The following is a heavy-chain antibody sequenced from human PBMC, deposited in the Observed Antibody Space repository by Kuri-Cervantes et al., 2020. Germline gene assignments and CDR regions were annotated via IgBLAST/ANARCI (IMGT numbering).Heavy chain of an antibody. J-gene: IGHJ4*02. Sequence: GGSLRLSCAASGFGFSSYAMNWVRQAPGKGLEWVSTLTGNGRSTYYADSVKGRFTISRDNSKNTLYLQMNSLRAEDTAVYYCAKDLRYSSSLERWGQGTLVTVSS. D-gene: IGHD6-13*01. CDR1: GFGFSSYA. V-gene: IGHV3-23*01. CDR3: AKDLRYSSSLER. CDR2: LTGNGRST.